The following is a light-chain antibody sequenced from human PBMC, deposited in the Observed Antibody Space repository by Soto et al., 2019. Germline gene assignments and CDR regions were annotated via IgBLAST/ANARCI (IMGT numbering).Light chain of an antibody. V-gene: IGKV1-39*01. CDR1: QNIGNF. J-gene: IGKJ1*01. CDR2: AAS. Sequence: DIQMTQSPSSLSASVGDRVTITCRAGQNIGNFLSWFQQRPGEAPRPLIYAASSLQSGVPSRFIGRGSGTDFTLTISGLQPEDFATYYCHQSYTAPWTFGPGTRVDIK. CDR3: HQSYTAPWT.